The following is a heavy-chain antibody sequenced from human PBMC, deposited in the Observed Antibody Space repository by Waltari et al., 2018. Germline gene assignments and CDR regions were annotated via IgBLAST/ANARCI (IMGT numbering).Heavy chain of an antibody. CDR2: IYHSGNT. D-gene: IGHD3-9*01. CDR3: ARGDIPDY. V-gene: IGHV4-38-2*01. Sequence: QVQLQESGPGLVKPSETLSLTCAVSGYSISSGYYWGGIRQPPGKGLEWIGSIYHSGNTYYNGSRKSRVTISVDTSKNQFSLKLSSVTAADTAVYYCARGDIPDYWGQGTLVTVSS. CDR1: GYSISSGYY. J-gene: IGHJ4*02.